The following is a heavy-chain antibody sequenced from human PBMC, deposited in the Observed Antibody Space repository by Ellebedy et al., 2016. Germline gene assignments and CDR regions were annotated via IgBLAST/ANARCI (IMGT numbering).Heavy chain of an antibody. CDR1: GFTFSRYW. CDR2: IKEDGGEE. V-gene: IGHV3-7*01. D-gene: IGHD6-13*01. J-gene: IGHJ4*02. Sequence: GESLKISXADSGFTFSRYWMSWVRQSPGKGLEWVANIKEDGGEEYYVDSVKGRFTISRDNAKNTLYLQMNSLRAEDTAVYYCARDPAAAGLGLFGWGQGTLVTVSS. CDR3: ARDPAAAGLGLFG.